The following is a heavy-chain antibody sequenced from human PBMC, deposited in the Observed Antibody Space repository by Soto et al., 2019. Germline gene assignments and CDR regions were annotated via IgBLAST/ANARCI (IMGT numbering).Heavy chain of an antibody. Sequence: SETLSLTCAVYGGSFSGYYWSWIRQPPGKGLGWIGEINHSGSTNYNPSLKSRVTISVDTSKNQFSLKLSSVTAADTAVYYCARAHEEYCSGGSCYTMDVWGKGTTVTVSS. CDR1: GGSFSGYY. D-gene: IGHD2-15*01. V-gene: IGHV4-34*01. CDR3: ARAHEEYCSGGSCYTMDV. CDR2: INHSGST. J-gene: IGHJ6*03.